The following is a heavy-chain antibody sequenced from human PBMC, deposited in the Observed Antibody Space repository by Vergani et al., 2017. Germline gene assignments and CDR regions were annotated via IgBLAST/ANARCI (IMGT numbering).Heavy chain of an antibody. J-gene: IGHJ4*02. CDR2: ISSSSSYI. CDR3: ASEWPDYYYFDY. CDR1: GFTFGDHG. V-gene: IGHV3-21*01. D-gene: IGHD4-11*01. Sequence: VQLVESGGGVVQPGRSLRLSCAASGFTFGDHGIHWVRRAPGKGLEWVSSISSSSSYIKYADSVKGRFTISRDNAKNSLYLQMNSLRAEDTAVYYCASEWPDYYYFDYWGQGTLVTVSS.